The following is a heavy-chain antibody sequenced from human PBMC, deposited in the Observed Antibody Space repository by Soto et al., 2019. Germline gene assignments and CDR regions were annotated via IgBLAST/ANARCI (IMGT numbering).Heavy chain of an antibody. CDR1: GGSISSYY. J-gene: IGHJ4*02. D-gene: IGHD1-26*01. Sequence: PSETLSLTCTVSGGSISSYYWSWIRQPPGKGLEWIGYIYYSGSTNYNPSLKSRVTISVDTSKNQFSLKLSSVTAADTAVYYCARLEGAYWGQGTLVTVSS. CDR3: ARLEGAY. CDR2: IYYSGST. V-gene: IGHV4-59*08.